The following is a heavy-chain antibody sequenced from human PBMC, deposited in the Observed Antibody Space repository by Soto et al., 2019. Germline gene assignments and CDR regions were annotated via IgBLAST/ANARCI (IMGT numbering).Heavy chain of an antibody. CDR2: IYRSGAT. CDR1: GFTVTSNY. Sequence: PAGSLRLSCSASGFTVTSNYLTWARQAPGKGLEWVSVIYRSGATYYPDSVRGRFTASRDYSRNTLYLQMDSLRVEDTAVYYCARDSGMIRGSYGVDVWGPGTTVTVS. J-gene: IGHJ6*02. D-gene: IGHD3-10*01. V-gene: IGHV3-53*01. CDR3: ARDSGMIRGSYGVDV.